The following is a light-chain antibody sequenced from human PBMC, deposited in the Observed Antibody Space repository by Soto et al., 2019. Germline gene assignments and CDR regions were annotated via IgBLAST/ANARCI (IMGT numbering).Light chain of an antibody. CDR3: QQYKSSILT. V-gene: IGKV1-5*03. CDR2: RAS. Sequence: DIQMTQSPSTLSASVGDRVTITCRASQSISSWLAWYQQKPGKAPKLLIYRASNLESGVPSRFTGSGSGTEFTLTTSSLQPDEFANYYCQQYKSSILTFGPGTNVDIK. J-gene: IGKJ3*01. CDR1: QSISSW.